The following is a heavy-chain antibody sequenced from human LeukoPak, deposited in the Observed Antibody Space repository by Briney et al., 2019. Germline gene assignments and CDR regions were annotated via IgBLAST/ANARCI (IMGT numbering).Heavy chain of an antibody. V-gene: IGHV4-59*08. CDR3: ARHDYGDYVDY. CDR2: IYYSGST. CDR1: GGSISSYY. J-gene: IGHJ4*02. Sequence: SETLSLTCTVSGGSISSYYWSWIRQPPGKGLEWIGYIYYSGSTNYNPSLTSRVTISVDTSKNQFSLKLSSVTAADTAVYYCARHDYGDYVDYWGQGTLVTVSS. D-gene: IGHD4-17*01.